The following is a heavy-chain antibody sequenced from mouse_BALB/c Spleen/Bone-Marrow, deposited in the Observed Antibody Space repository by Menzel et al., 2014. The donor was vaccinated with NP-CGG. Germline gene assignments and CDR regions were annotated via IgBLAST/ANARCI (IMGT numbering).Heavy chain of an antibody. CDR3: ARSGLIHYYGYFDY. D-gene: IGHD1-2*01. Sequence: QVQLQHSGPELVKPGALVKISCKASGYTFTSYDINWVKQRPGQGLEWIGWIYPGDGSTKYNEKFKGKATLTADKSSSTAYMQLSSLTSENSAVYFCARSGLIHYYGYFDYWGQGTTLTVSS. V-gene: IGHV1S56*01. CDR2: IYPGDGST. J-gene: IGHJ2*01. CDR1: GYTFTSYD.